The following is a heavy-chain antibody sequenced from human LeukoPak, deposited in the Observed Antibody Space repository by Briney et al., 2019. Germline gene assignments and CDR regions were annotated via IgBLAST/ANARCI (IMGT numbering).Heavy chain of an antibody. CDR3: ARDRRPATGDY. CDR2: ISSSGSTK. V-gene: IGHV3-48*03. CDR1: GFTFSSYE. Sequence: PGGTLTLSCAASGFTFSSYELNWVRQAPAKGLERVSYISSSGSTKYYADSVKGRFTISRDNAKNSLYLQMNSLGAEDTAFYYCARDRRPATGDYWGQGTLVTVSS. J-gene: IGHJ4*02. D-gene: IGHD1-1*01.